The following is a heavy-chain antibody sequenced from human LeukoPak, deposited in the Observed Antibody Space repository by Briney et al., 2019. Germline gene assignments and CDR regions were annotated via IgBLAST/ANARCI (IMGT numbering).Heavy chain of an antibody. V-gene: IGHV4-59*01. CDR1: GASISGYY. Sequence: SETLSLTCNVSGASISGYYWSWIRQPPGKGLEWIGYIYYSGSTNYNPSLKSRVTISLDRSKNQFSLKLSSVTAADTAVYYCATRGSGSPFDPWGQGTLVTVSS. J-gene: IGHJ5*02. CDR3: ATRGSGSPFDP. D-gene: IGHD3-10*01. CDR2: IYYSGST.